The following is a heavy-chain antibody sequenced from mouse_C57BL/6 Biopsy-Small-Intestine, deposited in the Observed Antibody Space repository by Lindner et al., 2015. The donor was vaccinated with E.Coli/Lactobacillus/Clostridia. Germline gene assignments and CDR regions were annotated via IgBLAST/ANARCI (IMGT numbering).Heavy chain of an antibody. CDR2: INPYNDGT. CDR1: GYTFTTYV. CDR3: ARGNYGHAMDY. D-gene: IGHD1-1*01. Sequence: VQLQESGPELVKPGASVKMSCKASGYTFTTYVIHWVKQKPGQGLEWIGYINPYNDGTKYNEKFKGKVTLTSDKSSSTAYMELSSLTSEDSAVYYCARGNYGHAMDYWGQGTSVTVSS. V-gene: IGHV1-14*01. J-gene: IGHJ4*01.